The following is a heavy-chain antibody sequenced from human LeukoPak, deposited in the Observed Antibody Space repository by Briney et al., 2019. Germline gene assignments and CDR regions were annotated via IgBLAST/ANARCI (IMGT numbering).Heavy chain of an antibody. Sequence: SETLSLTRAVSVGSLSSSKWWSWVRPPPGKGLEWIGEIYHSGSTNYTPSLKSRVTISVDKSKNQFSLKLSSVTAADTAVYYCASEKGWAAPLEYWGRGTLVTVSS. D-gene: IGHD3-16*01. CDR1: VGSLSSSKW. CDR3: ASEKGWAAPLEY. V-gene: IGHV4-4*02. CDR2: IYHSGST. J-gene: IGHJ4*02.